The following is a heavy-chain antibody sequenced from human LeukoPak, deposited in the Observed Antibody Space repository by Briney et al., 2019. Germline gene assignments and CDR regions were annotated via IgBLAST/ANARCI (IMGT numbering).Heavy chain of an antibody. J-gene: IGHJ6*02. Sequence: GRSLRLSCAASGFTFSSYGVHWVRQAPGKGLEWVAVISHDGSNKYYADSVKGRFTISRDNSKNTLYLQMNSLRAEDTAVFYCAKDIAAAGSYYYYGMDVWGQGTTVTVSS. CDR1: GFTFSSYG. D-gene: IGHD6-13*01. CDR2: ISHDGSNK. CDR3: AKDIAAAGSYYYYGMDV. V-gene: IGHV3-30*18.